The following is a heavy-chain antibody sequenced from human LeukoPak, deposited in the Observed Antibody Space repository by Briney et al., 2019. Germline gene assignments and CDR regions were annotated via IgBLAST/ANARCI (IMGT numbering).Heavy chain of an antibody. V-gene: IGHV3-48*02. CDR2: VSPSSGTM. J-gene: IGHJ3*02. CDR1: GFTFSIYS. D-gene: IGHD4-17*01. CDR3: VREQYGDDDAFDI. Sequence: GGSLRLSCAASGFTFSIYSMNWVRQAPGKGLEWVSYVSPSSGTMFYADSVKGRFTISRDNAKNSLYLHMNSLRDGDTAVYYCVREQYGDDDAFDIWGQGTMVTVSS.